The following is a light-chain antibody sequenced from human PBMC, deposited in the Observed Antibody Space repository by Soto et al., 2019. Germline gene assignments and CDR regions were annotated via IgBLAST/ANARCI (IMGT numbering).Light chain of an antibody. CDR1: SSNIGNFY. V-gene: IGLV1-47*01. CDR3: AAWDDRLSGPGV. J-gene: IGLJ7*01. Sequence: QSVLTQPPSASGTPGQRVTISCSGSSSNIGNFYVYWYQQLPGTAPKLLIYKNNQRPLGVPDRFSGSKSGTSASLAISGLRSEDEADYYCAAWDDRLSGPGVFGGGTQLTFL. CDR2: KNN.